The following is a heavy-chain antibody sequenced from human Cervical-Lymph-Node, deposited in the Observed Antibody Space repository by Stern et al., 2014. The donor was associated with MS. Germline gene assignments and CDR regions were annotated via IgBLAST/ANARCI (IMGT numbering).Heavy chain of an antibody. V-gene: IGHV1-46*01. CDR2: INPSGGST. J-gene: IGHJ2*01. CDR1: GYTFTSYY. D-gene: IGHD1-26*01. CDR3: ARELSGSYRSYWYFDL. Sequence: VQLVQSGAEVKKPGASVKVSCKASGYTFTSYYMHWVRQAPGQGLEWMGIINPSGGSTSYAQKFQGRVTMTRDTSTSTVYMELSSLRSEDTAVYYCARELSGSYRSYWYFDLWGRGTLVTVSS.